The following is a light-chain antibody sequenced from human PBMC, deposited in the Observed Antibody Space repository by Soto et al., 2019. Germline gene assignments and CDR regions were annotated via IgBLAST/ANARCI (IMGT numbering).Light chain of an antibody. CDR1: SSDVGSYNY. J-gene: IGLJ1*01. CDR2: DVS. V-gene: IGLV2-14*03. Sequence: QSVLTQPASVSGSPGQSITISCTGTSSDVGSYNYVPWYQHHPGKAPKLMIYDVSNRPSGVSNRFSGSKSGNTASLSISGLQPEDEADYYCSSYRTSNTRQIVCGTGTKVTVL. CDR3: SSYRTSNTRQIV.